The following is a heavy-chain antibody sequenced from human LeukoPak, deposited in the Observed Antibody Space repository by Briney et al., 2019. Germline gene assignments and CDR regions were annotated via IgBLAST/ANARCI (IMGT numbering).Heavy chain of an antibody. CDR1: GGSLSGYY. D-gene: IGHD2/OR15-2a*01. J-gene: IGHJ4*02. Sequence: SETLSLTCAVYGGSLSGYYWSWIRQPPGKGLEWIGEINHSGSTNYNPSLRSRATISLDTSKNQFSLKLSSVTAADTAVYYCAGHHPRNTVDFWGQGTLVTVSS. CDR2: INHSGST. CDR3: AGHHPRNTVDF. V-gene: IGHV4-34*01.